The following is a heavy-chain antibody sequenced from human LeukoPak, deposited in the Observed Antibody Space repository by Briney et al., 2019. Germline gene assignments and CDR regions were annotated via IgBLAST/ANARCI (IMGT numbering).Heavy chain of an antibody. D-gene: IGHD2-8*01. CDR2: ISSSSSYT. J-gene: IGHJ4*02. CDR3: ARTSNNGAFDY. Sequence: GGSLRLSCAASGFTFSDYYMSWIRQAPGKGLEWVSYISSSSSYTNYADSVKGRSTISRDNAKNSLYLQMNSLRAEDTAVYYCARTSNNGAFDYWGQGTLVTVSS. V-gene: IGHV3-11*03. CDR1: GFTFSDYY.